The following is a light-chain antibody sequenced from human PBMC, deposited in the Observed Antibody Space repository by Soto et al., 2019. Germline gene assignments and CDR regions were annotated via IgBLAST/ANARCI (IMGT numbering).Light chain of an antibody. V-gene: IGKV3-20*01. Sequence: EIVMTQSPATLSVSPGEIATLSCRASQSINSKLAWYQQKPGQAPRLLIYGASIRATGIPARFSGSGSGTDFTLTISRLEPEDFAVYYCQQYGSSPPITFGQGTRLEIK. J-gene: IGKJ5*01. CDR2: GAS. CDR1: QSINSK. CDR3: QQYGSSPPIT.